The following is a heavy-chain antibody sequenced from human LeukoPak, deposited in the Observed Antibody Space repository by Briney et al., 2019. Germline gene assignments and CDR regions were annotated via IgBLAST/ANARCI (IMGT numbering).Heavy chain of an antibody. Sequence: SETLSLTCIVSGGSISSGSYYWSWIRQPAGKGLEWIGRIYSSGSTNYNPSLKSRVTISVDTSKNQFSLKLSSVTAADTAVYYCARLGYNWNDGARLRFDPWGQGTLVTVSS. CDR3: ARLGYNWNDGARLRFDP. CDR2: IYSSGST. D-gene: IGHD1-20*01. J-gene: IGHJ5*02. CDR1: GGSISSGSYY. V-gene: IGHV4-61*02.